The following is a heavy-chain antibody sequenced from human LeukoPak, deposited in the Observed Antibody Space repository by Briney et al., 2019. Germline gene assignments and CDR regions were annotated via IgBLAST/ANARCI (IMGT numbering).Heavy chain of an antibody. D-gene: IGHD3-3*01. V-gene: IGHV2-5*02. CDR3: AHLRFLEWLFGY. J-gene: IGHJ4*02. CDR1: GFSLSTSGVG. CDR2: IYWDDDK. Sequence: SGPSLVKPTQTLTLTCTFSGFSLSTSGVGVGWIRQPPGKALEWLALIYWDDDKRYSPSLKSRLTITKDTSKNQVVLTMTNMNPVDTATYYCAHLRFLEWLFGYWGQGTLVTVSS.